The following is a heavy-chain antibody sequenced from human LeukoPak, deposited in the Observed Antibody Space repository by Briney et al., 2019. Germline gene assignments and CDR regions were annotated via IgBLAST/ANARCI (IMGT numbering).Heavy chain of an antibody. J-gene: IGHJ1*01. CDR2: ISSSSTYK. CDR1: GFTFSSYS. CDR3: ARGTTVVTAEYFQH. Sequence: GGSLRLSCAASGFTFSSYSMSWVRQGPGKGLEWVSSISSSSTYKYYAGSVKGRFTISRDNAKNSLYLQMNSLRAEDTAVYYCARGTTVVTAEYFQHWGQGTLVTVSS. D-gene: IGHD4-23*01. V-gene: IGHV3-21*01.